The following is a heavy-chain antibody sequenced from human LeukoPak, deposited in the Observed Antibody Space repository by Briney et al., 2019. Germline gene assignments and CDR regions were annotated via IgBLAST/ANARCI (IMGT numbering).Heavy chain of an antibody. CDR2: INPNSGGT. J-gene: IGHJ5*02. CDR3: ARDRLFSYYDYVWGSENWFDP. Sequence: GASVKVSCKACGYTFTGYYMHWVRQAPGQGLEWMGRINPNSGGTNYAQKFQGRVTMTRDTSISTAYMELSRLRSDDTSVYYCARDRLFSYYDYVWGSENWFDPWGQGTLVTVSS. CDR1: GYTFTGYY. V-gene: IGHV1-2*06. D-gene: IGHD3-16*01.